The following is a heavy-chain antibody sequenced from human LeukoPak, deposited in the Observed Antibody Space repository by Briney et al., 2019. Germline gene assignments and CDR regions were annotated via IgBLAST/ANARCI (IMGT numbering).Heavy chain of an antibody. CDR1: GGSFSGYY. CDR3: ARGRAPGYCTL. J-gene: IGHJ4*02. V-gene: IGHV4-34*01. D-gene: IGHD2-8*01. CDR2: INHSGST. Sequence: SETLSLTCGVYGGSFSGYYWSWIRQPPGKGLEWVGEINHSGSTNYNPSLKSRVTISVDTSKNQFSLKLSSVTAADTAVYYCARGRAPGYCTLWGQGTLVTVSS.